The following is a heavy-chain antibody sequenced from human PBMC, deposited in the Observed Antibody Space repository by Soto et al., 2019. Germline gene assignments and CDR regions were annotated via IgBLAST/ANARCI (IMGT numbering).Heavy chain of an antibody. CDR1: GGTFSSYT. J-gene: IGHJ3*02. Sequence: QVQLVQSGAEVKKPGSSVKVSCKASGGTFSSYTISWVRQAPGQGLEWMGRIIPILGIANYAQKFQGRVTITADKSTSTAYMELSSLRSEDTAVYYCARSSAVAIDAFDIWGQGTMVTASS. D-gene: IGHD6-19*01. V-gene: IGHV1-69*02. CDR2: IIPILGIA. CDR3: ARSSAVAIDAFDI.